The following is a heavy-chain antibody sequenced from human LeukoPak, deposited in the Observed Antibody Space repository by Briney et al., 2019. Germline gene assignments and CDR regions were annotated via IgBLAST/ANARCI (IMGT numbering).Heavy chain of an antibody. V-gene: IGHV4-61*02. D-gene: IGHD1-26*01. CDR3: ARSFSEKFYFES. CDR1: GDSISRGRYY. J-gene: IGHJ4*02. Sequence: SETLSPTCTVSGDSISRGRYYWSWVRQPAGKELEWIGRIYASGKTDYNPYTPSLKSRVAMSLDTSKNQVSLYLTSVTAADTAMYFCARSFSEKFYFESWGQGTLVTVSS. CDR2: IYASGKT.